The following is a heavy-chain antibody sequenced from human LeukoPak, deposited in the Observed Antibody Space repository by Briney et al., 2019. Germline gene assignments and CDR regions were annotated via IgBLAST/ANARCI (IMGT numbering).Heavy chain of an antibody. CDR3: ARYSSGWPFDY. Sequence: GGSLRLSCVASGITFSNYAVSWVRQAPEKGLDWVSVISGSAHKIRYADSVKGRFTISRDNSENIVYLQMNNLRVEDTAVYYCARYSSGWPFDYWGQGTLVTVSS. V-gene: IGHV3-23*01. D-gene: IGHD6-19*01. CDR1: GITFSNYA. J-gene: IGHJ4*02. CDR2: ISGSAHKI.